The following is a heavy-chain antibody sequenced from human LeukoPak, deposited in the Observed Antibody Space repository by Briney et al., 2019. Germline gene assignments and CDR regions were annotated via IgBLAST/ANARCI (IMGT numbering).Heavy chain of an antibody. V-gene: IGHV3-33*08. CDR3: ATTRGYYYDSSGYTIFDY. CDR2: IWSGGSNK. D-gene: IGHD3-22*01. J-gene: IGHJ4*02. Sequence: GGSLRLSCAASGFTFSRYDIHWVRQAPGKGLEWVAVIWSGGSNKDYTDSVKGRFTISRDNSKNTLYLQMNSLRAEDTAVYYCATTRGYYYDSSGYTIFDYWGQGTLVTVSS. CDR1: GFTFSRYD.